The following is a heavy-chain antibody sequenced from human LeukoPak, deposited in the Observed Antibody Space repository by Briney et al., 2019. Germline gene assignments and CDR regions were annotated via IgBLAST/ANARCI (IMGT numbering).Heavy chain of an antibody. D-gene: IGHD3-3*01. CDR3: AKALTYHDFWNGFDP. Sequence: PGGSLRLSCAASGFTFDDYAMHWVRQAPGKGLEWVSLISWDGGSTYYADSVKGRFTISRDNSKNSLYLQMNSLRAEDTALYYCAKALTYHDFWNGFDPWGQGTLVTVSS. CDR1: GFTFDDYA. J-gene: IGHJ5*02. V-gene: IGHV3-43D*04. CDR2: ISWDGGST.